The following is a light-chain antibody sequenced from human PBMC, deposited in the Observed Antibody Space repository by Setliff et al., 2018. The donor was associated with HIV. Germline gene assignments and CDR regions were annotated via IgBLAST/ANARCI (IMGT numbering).Light chain of an antibody. CDR1: NIGSKS. Sequence: SYELTQPPSVSVAPGKTARITCGGNNIGSKSVHWYRQYPGKVPELTIYEVTKRPSGTSKRFSGSKSGNAASLTISGLQPDDEADYYCSSYAGSRSFDVFGTGTKVTVL. J-gene: IGLJ1*01. V-gene: IGLV3-21*01. CDR3: SSYAGSRSFDV. CDR2: EVT.